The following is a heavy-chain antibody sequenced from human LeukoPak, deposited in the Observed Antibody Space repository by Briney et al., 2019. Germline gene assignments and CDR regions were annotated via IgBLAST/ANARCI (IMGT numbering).Heavy chain of an antibody. CDR3: ARYVTDTVDY. CDR1: GGSISSSSYY. J-gene: IGHJ4*02. D-gene: IGHD3-10*02. CDR2: IYYSGST. V-gene: IGHV4-39*01. Sequence: SETLSPTCTVSGGSISSSSYYWGWIRQPPGMGLEWIGSIYYSGSTYYNPSLKSRVTISVDTSKNQFSLKLSSVTAADTAVYYCARYVTDTVDYWGQGTLVTVSS.